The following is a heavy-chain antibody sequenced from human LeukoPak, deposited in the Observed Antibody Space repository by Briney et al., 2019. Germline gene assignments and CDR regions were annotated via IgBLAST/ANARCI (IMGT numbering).Heavy chain of an antibody. CDR3: AREVTGTMVRGGTDYFDY. V-gene: IGHV1-18*01. CDR1: GYTFTSYG. D-gene: IGHD1-7*01. Sequence: ASVKVSCKASGYTFTSYGISWVRQAPGQGLEWMGWISAYNGNTNYAQKLQGGVTMTTDTSTSTAYMELRSLRSDDTAVYYCAREVTGTMVRGGTDYFDYWGQGTLVTVSS. J-gene: IGHJ4*02. CDR2: ISAYNGNT.